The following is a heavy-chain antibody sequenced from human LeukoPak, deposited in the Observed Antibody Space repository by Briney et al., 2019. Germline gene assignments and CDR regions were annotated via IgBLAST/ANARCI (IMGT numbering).Heavy chain of an antibody. CDR1: GFSFSDYW. V-gene: IGHV3-7*01. J-gene: IGHJ3*02. CDR3: AREVXASSFDI. Sequence: GGSLRLSCAASGFSFSDYWMSWVRQAPGRGLEWVGNINQDGSQNSSVDSVKGRFTISRDNAKNSLYLQMNSLGAEDTALYYCAREVXASSFDILGXGTXVTVSS. CDR2: INQDGSQN. D-gene: IGHD1-26*01.